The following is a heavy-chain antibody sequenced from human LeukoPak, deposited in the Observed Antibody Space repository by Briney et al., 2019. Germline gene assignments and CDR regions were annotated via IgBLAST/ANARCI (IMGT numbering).Heavy chain of an antibody. Sequence: PGGSLRLSCAASGFTFNKYAMYWVRQAPGEGLEWVSAIIESGESTYYTDSVKGRFTISRDNSKYTLYLKMNSLRAEDTAFYYCAKGSAQYYFDSWGQGTLVTVSS. D-gene: IGHD3-10*01. CDR3: AKGSAQYYFDS. V-gene: IGHV3-23*01. J-gene: IGHJ4*02. CDR2: IIESGEST. CDR1: GFTFNKYA.